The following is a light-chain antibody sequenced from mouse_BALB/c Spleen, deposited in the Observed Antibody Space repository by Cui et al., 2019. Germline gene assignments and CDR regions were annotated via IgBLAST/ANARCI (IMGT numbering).Light chain of an antibody. V-gene: IGKV4-68*01. J-gene: IGKJ1*01. CDR2: LTS. CDR3: QQWSSNPRT. CDR1: SSVSY. Sequence: QIVLTQSPALISASPGEKVTMTCSASSSVSYLYCYQQKPSSSPKPWIYLTSNLASGVPARCSGSGSGSSYSPTISSMEAEDAATYYCQQWSSNPRTFGGGTKLEIK.